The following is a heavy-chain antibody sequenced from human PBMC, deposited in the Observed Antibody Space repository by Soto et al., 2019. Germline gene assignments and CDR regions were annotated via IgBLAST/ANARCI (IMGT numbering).Heavy chain of an antibody. CDR3: ARTTLYGGDYRVDYFDY. CDR2: IYYSGST. J-gene: IGHJ4*02. V-gene: IGHV4-59*08. D-gene: IGHD4-17*01. CDR1: GGSSSRYY. Sequence: QVQLQESGPGLVKPSETLSLTCTVSGGSSSRYYWSWIRQPPGKGLEWIGYIYYSGSTNYNPSLKSRVTISVDTSKNQFSLKLSSVTAADTAVYYCARTTLYGGDYRVDYFDYWGQGTLVTVSS.